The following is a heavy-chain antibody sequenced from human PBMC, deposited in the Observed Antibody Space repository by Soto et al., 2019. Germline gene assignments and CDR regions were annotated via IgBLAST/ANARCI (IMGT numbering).Heavy chain of an antibody. D-gene: IGHD6-6*01. CDR3: ARASSIAARPYYYYYMDV. CDR2: IKQDGSEK. J-gene: IGHJ6*03. Sequence: EVQLVESGGGLVQPGGSVRLSCAASGFTFSSYWMSWVRQAQGKGLEWVANIKQDGSEKYYVDSVKGRFTISRDNAKNSLYLQMNSLRAEDTAVYYCARASSIAARPYYYYYMDVWGKGTTVTVFS. V-gene: IGHV3-7*01. CDR1: GFTFSSYW.